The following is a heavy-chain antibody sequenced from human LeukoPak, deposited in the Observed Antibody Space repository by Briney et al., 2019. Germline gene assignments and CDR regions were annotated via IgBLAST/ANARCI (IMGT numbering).Heavy chain of an antibody. CDR1: GFTFSDHY. D-gene: IGHD1-1*01. V-gene: IGHV3-11*04. Sequence: GGSLRLSCAASGFTFSDHYMTWIRQAPGKGLEWLSYIGSSGNAIYYADSVKGRLTISRDNAKNSLYLQMNSLRAEDTALYFCASGIRERGFDYWGQGTLVTVSS. J-gene: IGHJ4*02. CDR3: ASGIRERGFDY. CDR2: IGSSGNAI.